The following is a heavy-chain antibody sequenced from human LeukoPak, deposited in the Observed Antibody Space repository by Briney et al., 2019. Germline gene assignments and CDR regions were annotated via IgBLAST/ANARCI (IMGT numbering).Heavy chain of an antibody. V-gene: IGHV1-18*01. Sequence: ASVKVSCKASGYTFTSYGIGWVRQAPGQGLEWMGWISAYNGNTNYAQKLQGRVTMTTDTSTSTAYMELRSLRSDDTAVYYCARDLGEYGDPDFDYWGQGTLVTVSS. CDR1: GYTFTSYG. D-gene: IGHD4-17*01. CDR2: ISAYNGNT. J-gene: IGHJ4*02. CDR3: ARDLGEYGDPDFDY.